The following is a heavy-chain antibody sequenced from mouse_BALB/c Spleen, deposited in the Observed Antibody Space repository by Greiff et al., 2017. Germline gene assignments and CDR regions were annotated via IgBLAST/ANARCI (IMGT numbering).Heavy chain of an antibody. CDR3: ARDVSNWDGGDY. D-gene: IGHD4-1*01. CDR1: GYSITSGYY. CDR2: ISYDGSN. Sequence: EVQRVESGPGLVKPSQSLSLTCSVTGYSITSGYYWNWIRQFPGNKLEWMGYISYDGSNNYNPSLKNRISITRDTSKNQFFLKLNSVTTEDTATYYCARDVSNWDGGDYWGQGTSVTVSS. J-gene: IGHJ4*01. V-gene: IGHV3-6*02.